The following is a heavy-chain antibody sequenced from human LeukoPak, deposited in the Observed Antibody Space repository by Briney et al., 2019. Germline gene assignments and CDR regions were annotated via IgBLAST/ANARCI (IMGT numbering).Heavy chain of an antibody. CDR3: ARHGDSSSWGLYYYYYMDV. Sequence: GGSLRLSCAASGFTVSSNYMSWVRQAPGKGLEWVSVIYSGGSTYYADSVKGRFTISRDNSKSTLYLQMNSLRAEDTAVYYCARHGDSSSWGLYYYYYMDVWGKGTTVTVSS. CDR2: IYSGGST. D-gene: IGHD6-13*01. V-gene: IGHV3-66*04. J-gene: IGHJ6*03. CDR1: GFTVSSNY.